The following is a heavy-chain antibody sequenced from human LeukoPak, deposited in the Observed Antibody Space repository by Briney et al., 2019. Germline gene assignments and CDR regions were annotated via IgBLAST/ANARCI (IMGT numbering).Heavy chain of an antibody. D-gene: IGHD2-15*01. J-gene: IGHJ4*02. V-gene: IGHV3-30*02. CDR1: GFTFSSYG. Sequence: PGGSLRLSCAASGFTFSSYGMHWVRQAPGKGLEWVAFIRYDGSNKYYADSVKGRFTISRDNAKNSLYLQMNSPRAEDTAVYYCARDLGLLLPFDYWGQGTLVTVSS. CDR2: IRYDGSNK. CDR3: ARDLGLLLPFDY.